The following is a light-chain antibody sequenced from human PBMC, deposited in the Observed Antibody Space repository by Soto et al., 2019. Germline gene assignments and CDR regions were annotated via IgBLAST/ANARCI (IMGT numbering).Light chain of an antibody. CDR3: SSYTRRGTVV. J-gene: IGLJ3*02. CDR1: SSDVGGYNY. CDR2: EVS. Sequence: QSALTQPASVSGSPGQSITISCTGTSSDVGGYNYVSWYQQHPGKAPKLMIYEVSNRPSGVSNRFSGSKSGNTASLTISGLQAEDEADYYCSSYTRRGTVVFGGGTKLTVL. V-gene: IGLV2-14*01.